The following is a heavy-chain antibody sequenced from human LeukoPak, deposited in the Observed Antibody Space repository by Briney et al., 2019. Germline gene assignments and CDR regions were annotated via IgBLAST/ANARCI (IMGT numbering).Heavy chain of an antibody. CDR2: IQFDGGDI. Sequence: GSLRLSCAASGLTFSNYGMHWVRQAPGKGLEWVAFIQFDGGDIFYTDSVKGRFTISRDNSKSTLFLQMNSLRTDDTAMYYCAEDQQLEPFHYWGRGTLVTVSS. CDR1: GLTFSNYG. CDR3: AEDQQLEPFHY. D-gene: IGHD1-1*01. J-gene: IGHJ4*02. V-gene: IGHV3-30*02.